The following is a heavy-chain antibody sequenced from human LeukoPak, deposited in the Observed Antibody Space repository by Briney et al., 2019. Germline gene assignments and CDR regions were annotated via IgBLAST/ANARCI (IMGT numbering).Heavy chain of an antibody. CDR1: GFTFSYYG. V-gene: IGHV3-30*02. CDR3: AKGQPLDY. CDR2: IGYDGNNK. Sequence: GGSLRLSCAASGFTFSYYGIHWVRQAPGKGLEWVAFIGYDGNNKYYADSVKGRFTISRDNSKNTLYLQMNSLRTEDTAVYYCAKGQPLDYWGQGTLVTVSS. J-gene: IGHJ4*02.